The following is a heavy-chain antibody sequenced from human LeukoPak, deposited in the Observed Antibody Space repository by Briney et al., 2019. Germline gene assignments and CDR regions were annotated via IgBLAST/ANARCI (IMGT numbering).Heavy chain of an antibody. Sequence: ASVKVSCKASGYTFTSYYMHWARQAPGQGLEWMGIINPSGGSTSYAQKLQGRVTMTRDKSTSTVYMELSSLRSEDTAVYYCARDSSITGTTSLLYWGQGTLVTVSS. CDR1: GYTFTSYY. D-gene: IGHD1-7*01. CDR2: INPSGGST. J-gene: IGHJ4*02. V-gene: IGHV1-46*01. CDR3: ARDSSITGTTSLLY.